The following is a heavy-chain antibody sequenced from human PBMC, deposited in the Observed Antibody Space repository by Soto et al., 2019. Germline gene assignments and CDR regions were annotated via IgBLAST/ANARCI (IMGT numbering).Heavy chain of an antibody. CDR1: GLTFSSYA. Sequence: PGGSLRLSCAASGLTFSSYAMNWVRQAPGKGLEWVSAISGSGGSTYYADSVKGRFTISRDNSKNTLYLQMNSLRAEDTAVYYCAKDGRVWWELHIYYYGMDVWGQGPTVTLSS. D-gene: IGHD1-26*01. V-gene: IGHV3-23*01. J-gene: IGHJ6*02. CDR3: AKDGRVWWELHIYYYGMDV. CDR2: ISGSGGST.